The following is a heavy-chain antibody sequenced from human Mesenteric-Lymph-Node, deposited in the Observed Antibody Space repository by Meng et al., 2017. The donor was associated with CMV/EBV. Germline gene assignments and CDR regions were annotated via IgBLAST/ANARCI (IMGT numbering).Heavy chain of an antibody. D-gene: IGHD3-22*01. CDR3: ARGDYDGSGYFDY. V-gene: IGHV1-8*01. J-gene: IGHJ4*02. CDR1: GYTFTNFD. CDR2: MNPHSGNT. Sequence: ASVKVSCKASGYTFTNFDINWVRQATGQGLEWMGWMNPHSGNTGYAQKFQGRVTMTRNTSITTAYMELSSLRSEDTAVYYCARGDYDGSGYFDYWGQGTQVTVSS.